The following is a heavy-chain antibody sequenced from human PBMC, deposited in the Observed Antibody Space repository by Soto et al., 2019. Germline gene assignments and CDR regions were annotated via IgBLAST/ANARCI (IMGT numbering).Heavy chain of an antibody. V-gene: IGHV1-3*01. J-gene: IGHJ6*03. D-gene: IGHD5-18*01. CDR1: EYTFTSYA. CDR2: INAGNGNT. CDR3: ARGGGQYSYGYIYYYYMDV. Sequence: GASVKVSCKASEYTFTSYAMHWVRQAPGQRLEWMGWINAGNGNTKYSQKFQGRVTITRDTSASTAYMELSSLRSEDTAVYYCARGGGQYSYGYIYYYYMDVWGKGTTVTVSS.